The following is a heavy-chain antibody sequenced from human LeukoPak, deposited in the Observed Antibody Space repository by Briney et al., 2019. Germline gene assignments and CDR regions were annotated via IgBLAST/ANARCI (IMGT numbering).Heavy chain of an antibody. CDR1: GFTFSNYW. CDR3: ARVVAGNVYYSGMDV. CDR2: ILYDGTNK. J-gene: IGHJ6*02. V-gene: IGHV3-30*01. D-gene: IGHD6-19*01. Sequence: GGSLRLSCAASGFTFSNYWMSWVRQAPGKGLQWVAVILYDGTNKYFADSVKGRFIISRDNSKNTLYLQMNSLTAEDTAIYYCARVVAGNVYYSGMDVWGQGTTVTVSS.